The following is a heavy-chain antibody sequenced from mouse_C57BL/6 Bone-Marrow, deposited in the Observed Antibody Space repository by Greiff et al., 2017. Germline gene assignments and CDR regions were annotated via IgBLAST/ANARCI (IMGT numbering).Heavy chain of an antibody. Sequence: VQLQQSGPELVKPGASVKMSCKASGYTFTDYYMHWVKQKPGKGLEWIGEIYPGSGNTYYNEKFKGKATLTADTSSSTAYMQLSSLTSEDSAVYFCAMGGAFDYWGQGATLTVSS. D-gene: IGHD1-1*02. V-gene: IGHV1-83*01. CDR3: MGGAFDY. CDR1: YTFTDYYM. J-gene: IGHJ2*01. CDR2: YPGSGNTY.